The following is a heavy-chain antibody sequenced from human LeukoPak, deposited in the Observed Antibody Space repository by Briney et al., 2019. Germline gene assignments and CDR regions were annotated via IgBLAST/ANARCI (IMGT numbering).Heavy chain of an antibody. D-gene: IGHD4-11*01. CDR3: ARDRTGQQLISRKEYYYMDV. CDR1: GFTVSSNY. CDR2: IYSGGST. V-gene: IGHV3-66*01. J-gene: IGHJ6*03. Sequence: GGSLRLSCAASGFTVSSNYMGWVRQAPGKGLEWVSIIYSGGSTYYADSAKGRFTISRDNSKNTLYLQMNSLRAEDTAVYYCARDRTGQQLISRKEYYYMDVWGKGTTVTISS.